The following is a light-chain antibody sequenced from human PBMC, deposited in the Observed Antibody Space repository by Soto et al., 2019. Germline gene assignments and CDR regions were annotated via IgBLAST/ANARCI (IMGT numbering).Light chain of an antibody. CDR1: HSVANNH. CDR3: QQYATSPWT. CDR2: GGS. Sequence: VLTQSPGTLSLSPGERATLRCRASHSVANNHVAWYQQKVGQAPRLLVYGGSTRATGISARVTGSGYGTDLTLPLSRLESEDFAVYFCQQYATSPWTFGQGTKVEIK. J-gene: IGKJ1*01. V-gene: IGKV3-20*01.